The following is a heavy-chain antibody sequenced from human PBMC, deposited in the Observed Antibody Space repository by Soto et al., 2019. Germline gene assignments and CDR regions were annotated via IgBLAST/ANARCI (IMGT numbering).Heavy chain of an antibody. CDR3: ARGVSFGELVE. Sequence: PGESLKISCAASGFTVYNSYMTWVRQAPGKGLGWVSIIYSAGNTYYADSVEGRFTISRDGFKNILYLEMNSLRAEDTAIYYCARGVSFGELVEWGQGALVTVSS. CDR1: GFTVYNSY. D-gene: IGHD3-10*01. V-gene: IGHV3-53*01. CDR2: IYSAGNT. J-gene: IGHJ4*02.